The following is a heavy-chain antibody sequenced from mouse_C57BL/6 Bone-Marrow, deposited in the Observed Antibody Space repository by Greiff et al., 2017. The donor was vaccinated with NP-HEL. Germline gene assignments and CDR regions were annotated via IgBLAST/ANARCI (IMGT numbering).Heavy chain of an antibody. CDR1: GYTFTGYW. CDR3: ARRGWLLPAGYFDV. V-gene: IGHV1-9*01. CDR2: ILPGSGST. D-gene: IGHD2-3*01. Sequence: VKLMESGAELMKPGASVKLSCKATGYTFTGYWIEWVKQRPGHGLEWIGEILPGSGSTKYNEKFKGKATFTADTSSNTANMQLSSQTIEDSAIYYCARRGWLLPAGYFDVWGTGTTVTVSS. J-gene: IGHJ1*03.